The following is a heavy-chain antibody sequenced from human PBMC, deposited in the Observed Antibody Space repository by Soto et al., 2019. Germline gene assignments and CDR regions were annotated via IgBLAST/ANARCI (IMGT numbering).Heavy chain of an antibody. CDR3: ARRWSGYTSYYYGMDV. Sequence: SETLSLTCTVSGGSISSGGYYWSWIRQHPGKGLEWIGYIYYSGSTYYNPSLKSRVTISVDTSKNQFSLKLSSVTAADTAVYYCARRWSGYTSYYYGMDVWGQGTTVTVSS. V-gene: IGHV4-31*03. CDR2: IYYSGST. CDR1: GGSISSGGYY. D-gene: IGHD3-3*01. J-gene: IGHJ6*02.